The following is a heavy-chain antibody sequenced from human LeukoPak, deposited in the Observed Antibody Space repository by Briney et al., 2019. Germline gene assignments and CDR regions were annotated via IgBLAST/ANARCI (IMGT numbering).Heavy chain of an antibody. CDR3: ARDLAARPRVVPNWFDP. J-gene: IGHJ5*02. CDR1: GFTFSSYS. V-gene: IGHV3-21*01. D-gene: IGHD6-6*01. Sequence: GGSLRLSCAASGFTFSSYSMNWVRQAPGKGLEWVSSISSSSSYIYYADSVKGRFTISRGNAKNSLYLQMNSLRAEDTAVYYCARDLAARPRVVPNWFDPWGQGTLVTVSS. CDR2: ISSSSSYI.